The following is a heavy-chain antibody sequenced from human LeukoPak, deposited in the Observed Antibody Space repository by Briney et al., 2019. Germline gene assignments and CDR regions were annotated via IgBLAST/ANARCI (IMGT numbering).Heavy chain of an antibody. V-gene: IGHV4-59*12. J-gene: IGHJ4*02. CDR2: IYYSGST. CDR1: GGSISSYY. D-gene: IGHD3-16*02. Sequence: PSETLSLTCTVSGGSISSYYWSWIRQPPGKGLEWIGYIYYSGSTNYNPSLKSRVTISVDTSKNQFSLKLSSVTAADTAVYYCARGRRYDYIWGSYPYFDYWGQGTLVTVSS. CDR3: ARGRRYDYIWGSYPYFDY.